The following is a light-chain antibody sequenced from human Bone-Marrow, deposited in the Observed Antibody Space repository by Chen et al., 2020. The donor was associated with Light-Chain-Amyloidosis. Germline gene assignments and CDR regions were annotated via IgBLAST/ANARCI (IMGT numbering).Light chain of an antibody. CDR1: VTDVGSYNL. J-gene: IGLJ3*02. CDR2: EDT. V-gene: IGLV2-23*01. Sequence: QSALTQPSSLAGSPGQSVPIPCTGTVTDVGSYNLVSWYQQYPGKAPKLLIYEDTKRPSGVSHRFSASKSGITASLTISGIQAEDEAVYYCCSYAGTPWLFGGGTYLTVL. CDR3: CSYAGTPWL.